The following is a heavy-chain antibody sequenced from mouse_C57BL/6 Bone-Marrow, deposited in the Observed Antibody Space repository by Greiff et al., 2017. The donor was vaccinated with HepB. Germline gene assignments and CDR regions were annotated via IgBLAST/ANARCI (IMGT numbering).Heavy chain of an antibody. J-gene: IGHJ3*01. CDR1: GYSITSGYY. V-gene: IGHV3-6*01. CDR3: ANYDYGSY. Sequence: DVQLQESGPGLVKPSQSLSLTCSVTGYSITSGYYWNWIRQFPGNKLEWMGYISYDGSNNYNPSLKNRISITRDTSKNQFFLKLNSVTTEDTATYYCANYDYGSYWGQGTLVTVSA. D-gene: IGHD2-4*01. CDR2: ISYDGSN.